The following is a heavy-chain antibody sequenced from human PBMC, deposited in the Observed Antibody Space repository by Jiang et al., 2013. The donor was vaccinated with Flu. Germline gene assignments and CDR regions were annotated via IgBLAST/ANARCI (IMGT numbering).Heavy chain of an antibody. D-gene: IGHD6-19*01. J-gene: IGHJ4*02. CDR1: GGTFTNYA. CDR2: IIPMFGTS. Sequence: SGAEVKKPGSSVKVSCKASGGTFTNYAISWVRQAPGQGPEWMGGIIPMFGTSNYAQKFQGRVTITADKSTNTAYMELSSLRSDDTAVYYCAGLPGHNSGWYFDYWGQGTLVTVSS. V-gene: IGHV1-69*06. CDR3: AGLPGHNSGWYFDY.